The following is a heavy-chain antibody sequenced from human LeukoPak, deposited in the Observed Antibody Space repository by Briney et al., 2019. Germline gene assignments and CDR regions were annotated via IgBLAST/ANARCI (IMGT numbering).Heavy chain of an antibody. Sequence: SETLSLMCSVYGGSFSDYFWSWIRQPPGKGLEWIGEIDDGGNTNYNPSLMSRVIVSMEKSKKQFSLVMRSVTAADTAVYYCAGGRTSSWYGSLDYWGQGTLVTVSS. CDR1: GGSFSDYF. CDR3: AGGRTSSWYGSLDY. CDR2: IDDGGNT. V-gene: IGHV4-34*01. D-gene: IGHD6-13*01. J-gene: IGHJ4*02.